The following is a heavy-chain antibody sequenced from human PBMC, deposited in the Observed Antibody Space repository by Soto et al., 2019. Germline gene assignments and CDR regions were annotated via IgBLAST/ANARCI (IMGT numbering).Heavy chain of an antibody. CDR1: GFTFSSYA. J-gene: IGHJ5*02. V-gene: IGHV3-23*01. Sequence: PGGSLRLSCAASGFTFSSYAMSWVRQAPGKGLEWVSAISGSGGSTYYADSVKGRFTISRDNSKNTLYLQMNSLRAEDTAVYYCAKDPYYYGSGIPSPKNRFAPWGQRTLVTVSS. D-gene: IGHD3-10*01. CDR3: AKDPYYYGSGIPSPKNRFAP. CDR2: ISGSGGST.